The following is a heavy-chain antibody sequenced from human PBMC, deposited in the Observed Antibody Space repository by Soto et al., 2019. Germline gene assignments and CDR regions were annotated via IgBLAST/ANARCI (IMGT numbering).Heavy chain of an antibody. CDR3: ARVGGFGATTIGD. V-gene: IGHV4-30-4*01. J-gene: IGHJ4*02. D-gene: IGHD3-10*01. Sequence: QVQLQESGPGLVKPSQTLSLTCTVSGGSISSGDYYWSWIRQPPGKGLEWIGYIYYSGSTYYNPSLKCRVTIPVDTSKNQFSLKLSSVTAADTAVYYCARVGGFGATTIGDWGQGTLVTVSS. CDR1: GGSISSGDYY. CDR2: IYYSGST.